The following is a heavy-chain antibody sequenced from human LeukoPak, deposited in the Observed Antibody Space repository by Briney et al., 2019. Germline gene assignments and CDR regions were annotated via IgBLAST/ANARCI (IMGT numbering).Heavy chain of an antibody. Sequence: GGSLRLSCAASGFTFSDDYMSWIRQAPGKGLEWVSYISSSGSTIYYADSVKGRFTISRDNAKNSLYLQMNSLRAEDTAVYYCARENIAVAGSHYFDYWGQGTLVTVSS. V-gene: IGHV3-11*01. CDR3: ARENIAVAGSHYFDY. J-gene: IGHJ4*02. CDR1: GFTFSDDY. CDR2: ISSSGSTI. D-gene: IGHD6-19*01.